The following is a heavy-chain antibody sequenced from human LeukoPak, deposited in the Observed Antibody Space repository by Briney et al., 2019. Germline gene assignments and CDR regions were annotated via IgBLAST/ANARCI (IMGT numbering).Heavy chain of an antibody. D-gene: IGHD6-19*01. Sequence: SVKVSCKASGGTFSSYAISWVRQAPGQGLEWMGGIIPIFGTANYAQKFQGRVTITTDESTSTAYMELSSLRSEDTAVYYCASDVLPGIAVAGTGYWGQGTLVTVSS. V-gene: IGHV1-69*05. CDR1: GGTFSSYA. CDR3: ASDVLPGIAVAGTGY. J-gene: IGHJ4*02. CDR2: IIPIFGTA.